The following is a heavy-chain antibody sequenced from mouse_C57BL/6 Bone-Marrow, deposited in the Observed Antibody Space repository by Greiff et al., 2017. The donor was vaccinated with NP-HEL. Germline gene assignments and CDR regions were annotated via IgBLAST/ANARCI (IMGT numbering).Heavy chain of an antibody. D-gene: IGHD1-1*01. CDR3: TRYPFTTVVATWYFDV. Sequence: VQLQQSGAELVRPGASVTLSCKASGYTFTDYEMHWVKQTPVHGLEWIGAIDPETGGTAYNQKFKGKAILTADKSSSTAYMELRSLTSEDSAVYYCTRYPFTTVVATWYFDVWGTGTTVTVSS. V-gene: IGHV1-15*01. CDR1: GYTFTDYE. CDR2: IDPETGGT. J-gene: IGHJ1*03.